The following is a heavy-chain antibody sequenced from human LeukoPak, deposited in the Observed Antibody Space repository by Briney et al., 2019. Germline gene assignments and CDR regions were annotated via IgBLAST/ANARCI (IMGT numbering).Heavy chain of an antibody. CDR2: IYNGVST. Sequence: SETLSLTCIASGPSDKVYYGSGIPHPPGNALEWIGHIYNGVSTIYNPSLTSRVTISVDTPRNQFSLKLTSLTAADTAMYYCAQSHGWPGFDFWSQGALVTVSS. D-gene: IGHD6-19*01. CDR1: GPSDKVYY. J-gene: IGHJ4*02. CDR3: AQSHGWPGFDF. V-gene: IGHV4-59*08.